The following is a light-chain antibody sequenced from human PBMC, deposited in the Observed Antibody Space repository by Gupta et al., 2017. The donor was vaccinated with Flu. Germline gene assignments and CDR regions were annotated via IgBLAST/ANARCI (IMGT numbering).Light chain of an antibody. CDR1: RDIDTR. Sequence: MMTQSPATLSVSPGERLSLSCRASRDIDTRLAWYQQKPGQSPRLLIYEASTRATGVAARFSGSGSGTGFTLIVSTVQSEDSAVYFCQQYYMWPPLTFGEGTKVEI. CDR2: EAS. J-gene: IGKJ4*01. V-gene: IGKV3-15*01. CDR3: QQYYMWPPLT.